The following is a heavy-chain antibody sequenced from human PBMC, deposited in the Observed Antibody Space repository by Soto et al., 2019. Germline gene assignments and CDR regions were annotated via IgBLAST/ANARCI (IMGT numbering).Heavy chain of an antibody. V-gene: IGHV3-23*01. J-gene: IGHJ6*02. CDR3: AKEKTRLDIVVVPVSGGMDV. CDR1: GFTFSSYA. CDR2: ISGSGGST. Sequence: GGSLRLSCAASGFTFSSYAMSWVRQAPGKGLEWVSAISGSGGSTYYADSVKGRFTISRDNSKNTLYLQMNSLRAEDTAVYYCAKEKTRLDIVVVPVSGGMDVWGQGTTVTVYS. D-gene: IGHD2-2*03.